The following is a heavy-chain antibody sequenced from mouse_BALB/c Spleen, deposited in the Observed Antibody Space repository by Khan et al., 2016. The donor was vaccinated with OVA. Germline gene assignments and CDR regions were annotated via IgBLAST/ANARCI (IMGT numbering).Heavy chain of an antibody. CDR2: ISDLAYTI. J-gene: IGHJ3*01. CDR1: GFTFSDYG. V-gene: IGHV5-15*02. CDR3: ARGGGTAPFAY. Sequence: EVELVESGGGLVQPGGSRKLSCAASGFTFSDYGMAWVRQAPGKGPEWVAFISDLAYTIYYADPVTGRFTISREDAKNTLYREMSCLRSEDTAIYYCARGGGTAPFAYWGLGTLVTVSA. D-gene: IGHD1-2*01.